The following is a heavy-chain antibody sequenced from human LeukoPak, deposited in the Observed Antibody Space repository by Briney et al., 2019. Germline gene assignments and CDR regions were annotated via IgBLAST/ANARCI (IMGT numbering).Heavy chain of an antibody. CDR3: ARGYWFDP. CDR2: IYHSGST. CDR1: GGSISSGGYS. J-gene: IGHJ5*02. V-gene: IGHV4-30-2*01. Sequence: SETLSLTCAVSGGSISSGGYSWSWIRQPPGKGLEWIGYIYHSGSTYYNPSLKSRVTISVDTSKNQFSLKLSSVTAADTAVYYCARGYWFDPWGQGTLVTVSS.